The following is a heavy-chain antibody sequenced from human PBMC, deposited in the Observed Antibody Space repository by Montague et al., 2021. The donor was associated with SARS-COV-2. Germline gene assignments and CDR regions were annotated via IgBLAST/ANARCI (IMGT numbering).Heavy chain of an antibody. V-gene: IGHV3-21*01. CDR1: GFSFSRYN. CDR3: ARNWNYGWAFDI. CDR2: MSSSSKYI. D-gene: IGHD1-7*01. Sequence: SLRLSGAASGFSFSRYNMNWVRQAPGKGLEWVSSMSSSSKYIYYADSVKDRFTISRDNAKNSLYLQMNSLRAEDTAIYYCARNWNYGWAFDIWGQGTMVAVSS. J-gene: IGHJ3*02.